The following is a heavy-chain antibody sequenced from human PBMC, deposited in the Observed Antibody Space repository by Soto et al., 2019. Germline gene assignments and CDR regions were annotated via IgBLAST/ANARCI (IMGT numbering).Heavy chain of an antibody. CDR2: ISGTVGSK. D-gene: IGHD6-6*01. CDR1: GFTFSTYA. J-gene: IGHJ4*02. Sequence: EVQLLESGGGLVQPGGSLRLSCAASGFTFSTYAMSWVRKAPGKGLEWVSAISGTVGSKYYADSVKGRFTTSRDNSKNTLDLLRNSVRSEYTAVYYCAKNWDTTSSSPSHWVQGTLVTVSS. CDR3: AKNWDTTSSSPSH. V-gene: IGHV3-23*01.